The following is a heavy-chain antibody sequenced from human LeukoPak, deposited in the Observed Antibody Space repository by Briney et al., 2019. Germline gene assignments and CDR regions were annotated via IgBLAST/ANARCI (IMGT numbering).Heavy chain of an antibody. Sequence: GGSLSLSCAAWGFTFSSIYMSCVRESRGKGLVCVSVIYRGGSTYYADSVKGRFTISRDNSKNTLYLQMNSLRAEDTAVYYCARDSGSCSGGSCPDPWGQGTLVTVSS. D-gene: IGHD2-15*01. V-gene: IGHV3-66*01. CDR3: ARDSGSCSGGSCPDP. CDR2: IYRGGST. J-gene: IGHJ5*02. CDR1: GFTFSSIY.